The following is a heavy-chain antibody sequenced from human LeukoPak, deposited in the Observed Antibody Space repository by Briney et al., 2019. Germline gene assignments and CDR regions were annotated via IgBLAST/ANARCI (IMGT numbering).Heavy chain of an antibody. V-gene: IGHV4-4*07. Sequence: ASETLSLTCTVSGGSINSYYWSWIRQPAGKGLEWIGRIYTTGSTNYNPSLKSRVNMSVDTSKNQFSLKLSSVTAADTAVYYCARQVAVAGKAGFGFWGQGSLVTVPS. CDR1: GGSINSYY. D-gene: IGHD6-19*01. CDR2: IYTTGST. CDR3: ARQVAVAGKAGFGF. J-gene: IGHJ4*02.